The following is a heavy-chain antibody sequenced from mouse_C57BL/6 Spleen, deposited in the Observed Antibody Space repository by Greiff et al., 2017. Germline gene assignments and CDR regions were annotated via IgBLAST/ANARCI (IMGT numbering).Heavy chain of an antibody. D-gene: IGHD1-2*01. Sequence: EVKLMESGGGLVKPGGSLKLSCAASGFTFSSYAMSWVRQTPEKRLEWVATISDGGSYTYYPDNVKGRFTISRDNAKNNLYLQMSHLKSEDTAMYYCARDPSLRRGYFDVWGTGTTVTVSS. CDR3: ARDPSLRRGYFDV. CDR1: GFTFSSYA. V-gene: IGHV5-4*01. J-gene: IGHJ1*03. CDR2: ISDGGSYT.